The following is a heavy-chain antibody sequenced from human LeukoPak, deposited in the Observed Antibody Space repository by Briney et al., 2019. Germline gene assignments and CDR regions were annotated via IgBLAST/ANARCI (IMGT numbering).Heavy chain of an antibody. Sequence: SETLSLTCTVSGGSISSSSYYWGWIRHPPGKGLEWIGSIYYSESTYYNPTPKSPVTISVHTSKNQFTLKLSSVTAADTAVYYCASWHEMATIWATFDYWGQGTLVTVSS. D-gene: IGHD5-24*01. CDR1: GGSISSSSYY. CDR2: IYYSEST. J-gene: IGHJ4*02. CDR3: ASWHEMATIWATFDY. V-gene: IGHV4-39*01.